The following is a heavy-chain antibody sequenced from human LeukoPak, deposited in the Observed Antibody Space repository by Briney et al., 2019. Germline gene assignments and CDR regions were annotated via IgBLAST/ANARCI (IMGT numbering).Heavy chain of an antibody. V-gene: IGHV4-34*01. CDR3: ARAFLLRCGGSCSYNWFDP. CDR1: GGSFSGYY. D-gene: IGHD2-15*01. CDR2: INHSGST. Sequence: SETLSLTCAVYGGSFSGYYWSWIRQPPGKGLEWIGEINHSGSTNYNPSLKSRVTISVDTSKNQFSLKLSSVTAADTAVYYCARAFLLRCGGSCSYNWFDPWGQGTLVTVSS. J-gene: IGHJ5*02.